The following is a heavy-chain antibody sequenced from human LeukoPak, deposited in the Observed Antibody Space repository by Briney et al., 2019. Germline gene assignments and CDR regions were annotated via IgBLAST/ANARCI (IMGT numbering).Heavy chain of an antibody. Sequence: SETLSLTCTASGGSISSYYWSWIRQPAGKGLEWIGRIYTSGSTNYNPSLKSRVTMSVDTSRNQFSLKLSSVAAADTAVYYCARDLGGSGYYAYWGQGTLVTVSS. CDR3: ARDLGGSGYYAY. V-gene: IGHV4-4*07. CDR1: GGSISSYY. J-gene: IGHJ4*02. CDR2: IYTSGST. D-gene: IGHD3-22*01.